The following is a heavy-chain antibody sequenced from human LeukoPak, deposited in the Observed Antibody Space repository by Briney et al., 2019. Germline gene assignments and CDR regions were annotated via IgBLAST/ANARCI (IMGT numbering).Heavy chain of an antibody. J-gene: IGHJ6*02. D-gene: IGHD3-3*01. CDR3: AKGRSYYDFWSGLYYYYGMDV. CDR1: GFTFSSYA. V-gene: IGHV3-23*01. Sequence: QSGGSLRLSCAASGFTFSSYAMSWVRQAPGKGLEWVSAISGSGGSTYYADSVKGRFTISRDNSKNTLYLQMNSLRAEDTAVYYCAKGRSYYDFWSGLYYYYGMDVWGQGTTVTVSS. CDR2: ISGSGGST.